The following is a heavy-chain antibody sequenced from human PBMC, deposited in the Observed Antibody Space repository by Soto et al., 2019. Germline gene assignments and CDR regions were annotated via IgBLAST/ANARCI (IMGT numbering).Heavy chain of an antibody. D-gene: IGHD3-3*01. CDR2: ISGSGGST. V-gene: IGHV3-23*01. CDR1: GFTFSSYA. CDR3: AKRPYYDFWSGYYSPNHFDY. Sequence: GGSLRLSCAASGFTFSSYAMSWVRQAPGKGLEWVSAISGSGGSTYYADSVKGRFTISRDNSKNTLYLQMNSLRAEDTAVYYCAKRPYYDFWSGYYSPNHFDYWGQGTLVTVSS. J-gene: IGHJ4*02.